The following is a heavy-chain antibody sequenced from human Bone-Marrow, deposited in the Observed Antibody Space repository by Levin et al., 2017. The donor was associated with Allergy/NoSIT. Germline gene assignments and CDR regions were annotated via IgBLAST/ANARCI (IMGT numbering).Heavy chain of an antibody. D-gene: IGHD6-19*01. CDR2: ISWEGSQT. J-gene: IGHJ4*02. V-gene: IGHV3-43*01. CDR1: GFTFDEYT. CDR3: AKDADSVTVAGYFDS. Sequence: PGGSLRLSYAASGFTFDEYTMHWLRQVPGKGLEWLSLISWEGSQTYYSDSLKGRFTISRDNSKNSLYLQMRSLTSEDTALYYCAKDADSVTVAGYFDSWGQGTLVTVSS.